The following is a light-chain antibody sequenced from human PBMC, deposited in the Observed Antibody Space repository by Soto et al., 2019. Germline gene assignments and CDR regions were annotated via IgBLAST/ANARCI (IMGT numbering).Light chain of an antibody. CDR2: AAS. V-gene: IGKV1-39*01. CDR1: QSINSY. CDR3: QQSFSSPPT. Sequence: DIQMTQSPSSQSASVGDRVTITCRASQSINSYLNWYQQKPGKAPKPLIYAASSWQSVVRSRFSGSGSRPDFTLTISSLQPDDFATYYCQQSFSSPPTFAEGNRVDI. J-gene: IGKJ1*01.